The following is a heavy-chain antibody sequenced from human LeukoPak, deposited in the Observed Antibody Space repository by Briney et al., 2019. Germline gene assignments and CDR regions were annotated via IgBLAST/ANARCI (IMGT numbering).Heavy chain of an antibody. J-gene: IGHJ4*02. Sequence: SETLSLTCTVSGGSISSYYWSWIRQPPGKGLEWIGYIYYSGSTNYNPSLKSRVTISVDTSKNQFSLELSSVTAADTAVYYCARGGGRMTTVTYFDYWGQGTLVTVSS. V-gene: IGHV4-59*01. CDR1: GGSISSYY. CDR2: IYYSGST. CDR3: ARGGGRMTTVTYFDY. D-gene: IGHD4-17*01.